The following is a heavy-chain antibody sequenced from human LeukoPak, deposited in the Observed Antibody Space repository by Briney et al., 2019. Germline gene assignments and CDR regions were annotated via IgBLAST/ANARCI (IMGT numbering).Heavy chain of an antibody. CDR2: ISGSGGST. CDR1: GFTFSSYA. Sequence: GGSLRLSCAASGFTFSSYAMSWVRQAPGKGLEWVSAISGSGGSTYYADSVKGRFTTSRDNSKNTLYLQMNSLRAEDTAVYYCAKDKWDYGDFYYFDYWGQGTLVTVSS. CDR3: AKDKWDYGDFYYFDY. V-gene: IGHV3-23*01. J-gene: IGHJ4*02. D-gene: IGHD4-17*01.